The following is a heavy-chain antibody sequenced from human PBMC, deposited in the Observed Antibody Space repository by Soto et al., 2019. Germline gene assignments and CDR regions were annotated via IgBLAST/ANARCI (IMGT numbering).Heavy chain of an antibody. CDR2: INHSGST. CDR1: GGSFSGYY. V-gene: IGHV4-34*01. J-gene: IGHJ5*02. CDR3: ARVDIPGSRGFDP. D-gene: IGHD3-10*01. Sequence: SETLSLTCAVYGGSFSGYYWSWIRQPPGKGLEWIGEINHSGSTNYNPSLKSRVTISVDTSKNQFSLKLSSVTAADTAVYYCARVDIPGSRGFDPWGQGTLVTVSS.